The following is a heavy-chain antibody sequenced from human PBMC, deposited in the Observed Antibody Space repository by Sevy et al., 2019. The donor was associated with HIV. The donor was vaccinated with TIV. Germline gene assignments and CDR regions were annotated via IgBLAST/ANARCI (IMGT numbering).Heavy chain of an antibody. D-gene: IGHD6-13*01. CDR2: ISYDGSNK. CDR1: GFTFSSYG. CDR3: ATELAAAGENYYYGMDV. J-gene: IGHJ6*02. V-gene: IGHV3-30*03. Sequence: GGSLRLSCAASGFTFSSYGMHWVRQAPGKGLEWVAVISYDGSNKYYADSVKGRFTISRDNSKNTLYLQMNSLRAEDTAVYYCATELAAAGENYYYGMDVWGQGTTVTVSS.